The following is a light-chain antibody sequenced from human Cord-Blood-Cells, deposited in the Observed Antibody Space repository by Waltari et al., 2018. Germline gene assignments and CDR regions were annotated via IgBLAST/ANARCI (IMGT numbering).Light chain of an antibody. CDR2: QDS. V-gene: IGLV3-1*01. Sequence: SYELTQPPSVSVSPGQTASITCSGDKVGANDVCWYQQKPGQPPVLVIYQDSKRPSGIPERFSGSNSGNTATLTISGTQAMDEADYYCQAWDSSTHVVFGGGTKLTVL. CDR1: KVGAND. J-gene: IGLJ2*01. CDR3: QAWDSSTHVV.